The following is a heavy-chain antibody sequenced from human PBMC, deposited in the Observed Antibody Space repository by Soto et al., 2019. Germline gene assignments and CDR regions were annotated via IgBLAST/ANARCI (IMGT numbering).Heavy chain of an antibody. Sequence: QVQLMQSGAEVKKPGASVKVSCKASGDTFTDYYIHWVRQAPGQGLEWMGTVNPSGGHTTYAQHFLGRVTMTRDTSTSTPYMELTSLTSDASAIYYGARGGHVVVVTAALDYWGQGTLVTVSS. V-gene: IGHV1-46*01. CDR2: VNPSGGHT. CDR3: ARGGHVVVVTAALDY. J-gene: IGHJ4*02. CDR1: GDTFTDYY. D-gene: IGHD2-21*02.